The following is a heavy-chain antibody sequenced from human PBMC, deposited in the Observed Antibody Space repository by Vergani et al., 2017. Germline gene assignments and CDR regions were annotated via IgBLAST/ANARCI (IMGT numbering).Heavy chain of an antibody. Sequence: QVQLVQSGAEVKKPGSSVKVSCKASGGTFSSYTISWVRQAPGQGLEWMGRIIPILGIANYAQKFQGRVTITADKSTSTAYMELSSLRSEDTAVYYCARDPRGSYYYYYGMDVWGQGTTVTVSS. D-gene: IGHD3-16*01. CDR2: IIPILGIA. J-gene: IGHJ6*02. CDR1: GGTFSSYT. V-gene: IGHV1-69*08. CDR3: ARDPRGSYYYYYGMDV.